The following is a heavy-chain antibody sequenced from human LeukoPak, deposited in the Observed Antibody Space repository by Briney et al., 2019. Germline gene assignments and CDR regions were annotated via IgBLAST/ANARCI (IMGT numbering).Heavy chain of an antibody. D-gene: IGHD2-21*02. Sequence: SLRLSCAASGFTFSSYAMSWVRQAPGKGLQWVSLISDSGGATYYADSVRGRFTISRDNSKNTLYLQMNSLRADDTAMYYCAKGDCGIDCSVFDYWGRGTLVSVSS. CDR2: ISDSGGAT. CDR3: AKGDCGIDCSVFDY. J-gene: IGHJ4*02. V-gene: IGHV3-23*01. CDR1: GFTFSSYA.